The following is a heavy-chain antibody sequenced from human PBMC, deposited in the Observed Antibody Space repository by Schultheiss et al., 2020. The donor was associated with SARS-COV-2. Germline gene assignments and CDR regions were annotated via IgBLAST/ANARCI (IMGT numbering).Heavy chain of an antibody. J-gene: IGHJ4*02. CDR1: GFTFDDYA. D-gene: IGHD3-10*02. CDR3: AREEGYFSNYVRGGY. CDR2: ISWNSGSR. Sequence: SLKISCAASGFTFDDYAMHWVRQAPGKGLEWVSGISWNSGSRGYGDSVRGRFTISRDNAKNSLYLQMNSLRAEDTAVYYCAREEGYFSNYVRGGYWGQGTLVTVSS. V-gene: IGHV3-9*01.